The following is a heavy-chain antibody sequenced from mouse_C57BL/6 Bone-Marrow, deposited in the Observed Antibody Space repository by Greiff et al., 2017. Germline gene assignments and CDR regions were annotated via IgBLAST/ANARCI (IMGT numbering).Heavy chain of an antibody. CDR3: AWPSPWFAD. V-gene: IGHV1-81*01. CDR1: GYTFTSYG. CDR2: IYSRSGNT. J-gene: IGHJ3*01. Sequence: VQRVESGAELARPGASVKMSCKASGYTFTSYGVSWVKPRTGQGLEWIGEIYSRSGNTYYNEKFKGKATLTADKSSSTAYMELRSLTSEDSAVYFCAWPSPWFADWGQGTLVTVSA.